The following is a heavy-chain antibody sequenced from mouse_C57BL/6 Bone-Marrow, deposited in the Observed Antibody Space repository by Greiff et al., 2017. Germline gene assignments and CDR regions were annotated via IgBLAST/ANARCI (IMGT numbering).Heavy chain of an antibody. CDR3: AGGAYGSSYGYFDV. CDR1: GFTFSSYA. Sequence: EVQLVESGGGLVKPGGSLKLSCAASGFTFSSYAMSWVRQTPEKRLEWVATISDGGSYTYYPDNVKGRFTISRDNAKNNLYLRMSHLKSEDTAMYYCAGGAYGSSYGYFDVGGRGTTVTVSS. CDR2: ISDGGSYT. J-gene: IGHJ1*03. D-gene: IGHD1-1*01. V-gene: IGHV5-4*01.